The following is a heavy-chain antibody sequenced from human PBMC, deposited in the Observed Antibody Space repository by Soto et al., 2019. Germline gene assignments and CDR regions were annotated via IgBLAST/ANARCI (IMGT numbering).Heavy chain of an antibody. CDR3: VRDCNPLEDADAFDI. D-gene: IGHD2-15*01. Sequence: SVKGRFTISRDNSRNTLYLQMDSLRAEDTAVYYCVRDCNPLEDADAFDIWGQGTMITVSS. J-gene: IGHJ3*02. V-gene: IGHV3-30*01.